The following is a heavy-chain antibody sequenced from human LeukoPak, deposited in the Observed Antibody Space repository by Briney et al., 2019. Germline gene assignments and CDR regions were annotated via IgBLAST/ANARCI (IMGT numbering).Heavy chain of an antibody. CDR3: ANEWLHVSGSYKANN. J-gene: IGHJ4*02. V-gene: IGHV3-30*02. CDR1: GFTFSSYG. CDR2: IRNDGSDK. D-gene: IGHD3-10*01. Sequence: GGSLRLSCAASGFTFSSYGMHWVRQAPGKGLEWVAFIRNDGSDKYHADSVKGRFTISRDNSKNTLYLQMNSLRTEDTAVYYCANEWLHVSGSYKANNWGQGTLVTVPS.